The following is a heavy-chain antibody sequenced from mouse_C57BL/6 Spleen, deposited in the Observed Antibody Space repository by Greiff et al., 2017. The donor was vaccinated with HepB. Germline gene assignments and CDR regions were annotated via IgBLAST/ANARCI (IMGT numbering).Heavy chain of an antibody. D-gene: IGHD1-1*01. V-gene: IGHV5-4*01. CDR1: GFTFSSYA. J-gene: IGHJ3*01. CDR2: ISDGGSYT. Sequence: EVKLVESGGGLVKPGGSLKLSCAASGFTFSSYAMSWVRQTPEKRLEWVATISDGGSYTYYPDNVKGRFTISRDNAKNKLYLQMSHLKSEDTAMYYCARDYYYGSSYGFAYWGQGTLVTVSA. CDR3: ARDYYYGSSYGFAY.